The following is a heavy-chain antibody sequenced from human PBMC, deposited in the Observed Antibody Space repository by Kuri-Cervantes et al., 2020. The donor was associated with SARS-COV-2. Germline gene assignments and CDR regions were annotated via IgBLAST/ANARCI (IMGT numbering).Heavy chain of an antibody. V-gene: IGHV3-13*05. CDR3: ARDLNWVGDGSYLWVWFDP. J-gene: IGHJ5*02. CDR2: IGTAGDP. CDR1: GFTFSSYD. Sequence: GESLKISCAASGFTFSSYDMHWVRQATGKGLEWVSAIGTAGDPYYPGSVKGRFTISRENAKNSLYLQMNSLRAGDTAVYYCARDLNWVGDGSYLWVWFDPWGQGTLVTVSS. D-gene: IGHD1-26*01.